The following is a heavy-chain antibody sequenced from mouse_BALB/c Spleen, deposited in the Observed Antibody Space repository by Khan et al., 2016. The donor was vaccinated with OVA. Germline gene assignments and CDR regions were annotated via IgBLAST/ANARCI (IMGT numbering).Heavy chain of an antibody. J-gene: IGHJ1*01. CDR3: ASGYGYGWYFDV. CDR2: INTHSGVP. CDR1: GYTFTTAG. V-gene: IGHV9-4*02. D-gene: IGHD2-2*01. Sequence: QIQLVQSGPELKKPGETVRISCKASGYTFTTAGMQWVQKMPGKGLKWIGWINTHSGVPKYAEDFKGRFAFSLETSASNAYLQITNLKNEDTATYCCASGYGYGWYFDVWGAGTTVTVSS.